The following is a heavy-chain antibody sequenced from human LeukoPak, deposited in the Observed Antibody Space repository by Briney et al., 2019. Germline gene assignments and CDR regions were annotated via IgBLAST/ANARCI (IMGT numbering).Heavy chain of an antibody. CDR1: GYTLTELS. CDR3: AIAYSGWYGVVARWFDP. CDR2: FDPEDGET. V-gene: IGHV1-24*01. J-gene: IGHJ5*02. D-gene: IGHD6-19*01. Sequence: ASVKVFCKVSGYTLTELSMHWVRQAPGKGLERMGGFDPEDGETIYAQKFQGRVTMTEDTSTDTAYMELSSLRSEDTAVYYCAIAYSGWYGVVARWFDPWGQGTLVTVSS.